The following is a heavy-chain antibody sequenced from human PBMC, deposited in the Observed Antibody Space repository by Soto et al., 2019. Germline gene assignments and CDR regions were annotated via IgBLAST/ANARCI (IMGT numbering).Heavy chain of an antibody. CDR2: MSAFTGKA. Sequence: DSVKVSCKASGYTFISYCISWVLQAPGQGLEWVGWMSAFTGKADYAQIFQDRVTMTTDTSTSTAYMELRSLRSDDTAVYYCARDQRYYGSGYYYSDSWGQGTLVTVSS. D-gene: IGHD3-10*01. CDR1: GYTFISYC. J-gene: IGHJ1*01. V-gene: IGHV1-18*04. CDR3: ARDQRYYGSGYYYSDS.